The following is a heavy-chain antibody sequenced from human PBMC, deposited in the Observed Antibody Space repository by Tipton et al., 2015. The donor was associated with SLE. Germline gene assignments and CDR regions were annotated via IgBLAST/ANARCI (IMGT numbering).Heavy chain of an antibody. Sequence: TLSLTCTVSGGSISSHYWSWIRQPPGKGLEWIGYIYYSGSTNYNPSLKSRVTISVDTSKNQFSLKLTSVTAADTAVYYCARESGYDWGDFDYWGQGTLVTVSS. J-gene: IGHJ4*02. D-gene: IGHD5-12*01. V-gene: IGHV4-59*11. CDR2: IYYSGST. CDR1: GGSISSHY. CDR3: ARESGYDWGDFDY.